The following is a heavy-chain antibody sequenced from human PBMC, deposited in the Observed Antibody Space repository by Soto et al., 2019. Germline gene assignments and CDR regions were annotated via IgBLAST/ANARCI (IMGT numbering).Heavy chain of an antibody. Sequence: GGSLRLSCAASQFSFSSYWMHWVRQVPGKGPAWVSRINAPGTITNYADSVKGRFTISRDNARNTLYLQMNSLRVEDTALYYCTKDTYGAEDSWGQGTLVTVSS. J-gene: IGHJ4*02. CDR2: INAPGTIT. V-gene: IGHV3-74*01. CDR1: QFSFSSYW. CDR3: TKDTYGAEDS. D-gene: IGHD4-17*01.